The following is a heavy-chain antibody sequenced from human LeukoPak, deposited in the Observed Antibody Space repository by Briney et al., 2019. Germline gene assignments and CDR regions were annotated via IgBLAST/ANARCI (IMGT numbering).Heavy chain of an antibody. J-gene: IGHJ6*03. CDR1: GFTFSSYA. D-gene: IGHD2-2*01. CDR2: ISGSGGST. Sequence: GGSLRLSCAASGFTFSSYAMSWVRQAPGKGLEWVSSISGSGGSTYYAESVKGRFTISRDNSKNTLYLQMNSLRTEDTAVFYCARGSSSLYHYMDVWGRGTAVTVS. CDR3: ARGSSSLYHYMDV. V-gene: IGHV3-23*01.